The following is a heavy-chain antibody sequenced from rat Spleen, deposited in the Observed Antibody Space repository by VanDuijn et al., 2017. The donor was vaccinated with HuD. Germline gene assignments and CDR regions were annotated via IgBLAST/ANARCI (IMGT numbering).Heavy chain of an antibody. CDR3: ARADVAAISTDGI. Sequence: QVQLKESGPGLVQPSQTLSLTCTVSGFSLTSYHVHWVRQSPGKGLEWMGIIWTGGSPTYNSLLKSRLSTSRDTSRSQVFLTMNSLQTEDTATYFCARADVAAISTDGIWGQGIMVTVSS. J-gene: IGHJ2*01. V-gene: IGHV2-32*01. CDR2: IWTGGSP. D-gene: IGHD1-2*01. CDR1: GFSLTSYH.